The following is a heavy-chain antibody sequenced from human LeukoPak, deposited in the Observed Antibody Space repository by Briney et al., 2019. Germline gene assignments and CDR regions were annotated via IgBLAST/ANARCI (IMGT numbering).Heavy chain of an antibody. CDR3: ARGTNYYDSSGYKFSD. CDR1: GYTFTGYY. D-gene: IGHD3-22*01. V-gene: IGHV1-2*02. Sequence: GASVKVSCKASGYTFTGYYMHWVRQAPGQGLEWMGWINPNSGGTNYAQKFQGRVTITRNTSISTAYMELSSLRSEDTAVYYCARGTNYYDSSGYKFSDWGQGTLVTVSS. J-gene: IGHJ4*02. CDR2: INPNSGGT.